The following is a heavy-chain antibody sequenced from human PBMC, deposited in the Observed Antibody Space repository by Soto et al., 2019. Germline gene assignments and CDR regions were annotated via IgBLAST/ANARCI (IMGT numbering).Heavy chain of an antibody. Sequence: SETLSLTCTVSGVSISGYYWSWIRRPPGKGLEWIGYIYYSGSTNYNPSLKSRVTLSVDTSKNQFSLNLSSVTAADTAVYYCAGDSSSWLIWGQGTLATVSS. CDR3: AGDSSSWLI. J-gene: IGHJ4*02. CDR1: GVSISGYY. CDR2: IYYSGST. D-gene: IGHD6-13*01. V-gene: IGHV4-59*01.